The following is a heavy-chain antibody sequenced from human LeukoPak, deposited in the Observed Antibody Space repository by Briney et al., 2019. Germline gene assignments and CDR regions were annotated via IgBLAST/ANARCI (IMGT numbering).Heavy chain of an antibody. CDR1: GFTFSSYE. CDR2: IGNSGSPI. J-gene: IGHJ4*02. V-gene: IGHV3-48*03. CDR3: ARDPEYSYDYYFDY. D-gene: IGHD5-18*01. Sequence: GGSLRLSCAASGFTFSSYEMNWARQAPGKGLEWGSYIGNSGSPIYYADSVKGRFTISRDNAKNSLYLQMNSLRAEDTAVYYCARDPEYSYDYYFDYWGQGTLVTVSS.